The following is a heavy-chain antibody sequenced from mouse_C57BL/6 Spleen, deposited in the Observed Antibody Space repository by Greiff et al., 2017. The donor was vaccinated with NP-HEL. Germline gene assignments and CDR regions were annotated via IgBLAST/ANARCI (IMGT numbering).Heavy chain of an antibody. Sequence: VQLKQPGAELVRPGTSVKLSCKASGYTFTSYWMHWVKQRPGQGLEWIGVIDPSDSYTNYNQKFKGKATLTVDTSSSTAYMQLSSLTSEDSAVYYCAAGAQATEDAMDYWGQGTSVTVSS. V-gene: IGHV1-59*01. CDR1: GYTFTSYW. J-gene: IGHJ4*01. CDR2: IDPSDSYT. CDR3: AAGAQATEDAMDY. D-gene: IGHD3-2*02.